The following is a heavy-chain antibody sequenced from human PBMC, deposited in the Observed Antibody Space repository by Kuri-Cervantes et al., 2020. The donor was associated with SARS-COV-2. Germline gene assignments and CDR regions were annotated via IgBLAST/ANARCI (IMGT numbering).Heavy chain of an antibody. D-gene: IGHD3-22*01. V-gene: IGHV1-2*04. Sequence: SVKVSCKASGYTFTGYYMHWVRQAPGQGLEWMGWINPNSGGTNYAQKFQGWVTMTRYTSISTVYMELSRLRSDDTAVYYCARSTPFRRLAVISQGGAFDIWGQGTMVTVSS. CDR2: INPNSGGT. J-gene: IGHJ3*02. CDR1: GYTFTGYY. CDR3: ARSTPFRRLAVISQGGAFDI.